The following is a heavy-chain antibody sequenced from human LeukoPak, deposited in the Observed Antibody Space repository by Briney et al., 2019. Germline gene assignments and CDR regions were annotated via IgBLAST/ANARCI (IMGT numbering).Heavy chain of an antibody. CDR1: GCTFSSYW. CDR2: INSDGSST. D-gene: IGHD3-22*01. CDR3: ARVRSGYYYPYYYYGMDV. V-gene: IGHV3-74*01. Sequence: GGSLRLSCAASGCTFSSYWMHWVRHAPGKGLVWVSRINSDGSSTSYADSVKGRFTISRDNAKNTLYLQMNSLRAEDTAVYYCARVRSGYYYPYYYYGMDVWGQGTTVTVSS. J-gene: IGHJ6*02.